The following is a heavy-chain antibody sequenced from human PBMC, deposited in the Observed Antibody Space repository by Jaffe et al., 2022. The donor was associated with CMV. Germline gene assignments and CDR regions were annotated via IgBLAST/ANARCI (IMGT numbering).Heavy chain of an antibody. CDR1: GGSISSSSYY. V-gene: IGHV4-39*01. D-gene: IGHD3-3*01. CDR3: ARPGDLEWPNWFDP. CDR2: IYYSGST. J-gene: IGHJ5*02. Sequence: QLQLQESGPGLVKPSETLSLTCTVSGGSISSSSYYWGWIRQPPGKGLEWIGSIYYSGSTYYNPSLKSRVTISVDTSKNQFSLKLSSVTAADTAVYYCARPGDLEWPNWFDPWGQGTLVTVSS.